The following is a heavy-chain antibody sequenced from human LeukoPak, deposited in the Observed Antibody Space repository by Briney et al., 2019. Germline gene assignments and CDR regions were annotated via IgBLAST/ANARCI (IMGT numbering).Heavy chain of an antibody. D-gene: IGHD4-17*01. Sequence: GGSLRLSCAASGSTFSSYGMHWVRQAPGKGLEWVAVIWCDGSNKYYADSVKGRFTISRDNSKNTLYLQMNSLRAEDTAVYYCARDEGATVTASNYWGQGTLVTVSS. J-gene: IGHJ4*02. CDR2: IWCDGSNK. V-gene: IGHV3-33*01. CDR3: ARDEGATVTASNY. CDR1: GSTFSSYG.